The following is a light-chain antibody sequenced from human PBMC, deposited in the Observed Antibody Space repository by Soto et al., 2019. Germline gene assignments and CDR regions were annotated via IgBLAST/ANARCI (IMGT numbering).Light chain of an antibody. CDR1: QSVSSSY. CDR3: QQYYNPPLT. Sequence: EIVLTQSPGTLSLSPGERATLSCRASQSVSSSYLAWYQQKPGQAPRLLIYGASSRATGIPDRFSGSGSGTDFTLTISRLEPEDFAVYYCQQYYNPPLTFGGGTKVEIK. CDR2: GAS. J-gene: IGKJ4*01. V-gene: IGKV3-20*01.